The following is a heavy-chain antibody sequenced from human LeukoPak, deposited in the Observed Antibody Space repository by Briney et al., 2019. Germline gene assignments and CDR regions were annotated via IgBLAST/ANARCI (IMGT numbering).Heavy chain of an antibody. D-gene: IGHD2-2*01. CDR3: ARGHYCGSTSCYAFDY. Sequence: GGSLRLSCAASGFTFSTYDMHWVRQAPGKGLEYVSSIRSDGGSTYYAKSVKGRFTISRDISKNTLYLQMGSLRAEDMAVYYCARGHYCGSTSCYAFDYWGQGTLVTVSS. CDR2: IRSDGGST. V-gene: IGHV3-64*01. CDR1: GFTFSTYD. J-gene: IGHJ4*02.